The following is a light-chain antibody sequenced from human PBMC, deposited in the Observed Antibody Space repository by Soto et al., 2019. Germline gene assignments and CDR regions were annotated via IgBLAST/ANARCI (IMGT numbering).Light chain of an antibody. V-gene: IGKV1-17*01. CDR2: AAS. CDR1: QGIGDD. Sequence: DVQMTQSPSSLSASVGDRVTITCRASQGIGDDLDWFQQAPGKAPERLIYAASTLRSGVPSRFSGNGSGTDFTLTISSLQPEDFVTYYCLQQNTYPWTFGQGTKVEIK. J-gene: IGKJ1*01. CDR3: LQQNTYPWT.